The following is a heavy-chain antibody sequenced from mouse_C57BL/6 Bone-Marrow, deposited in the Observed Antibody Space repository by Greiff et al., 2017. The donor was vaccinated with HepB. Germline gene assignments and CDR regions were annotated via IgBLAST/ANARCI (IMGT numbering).Heavy chain of an antibody. CDR1: GYTFTSYT. D-gene: IGHD2-4*01. CDR3: ARREEIGYDYDEAWFAY. V-gene: IGHV1-4*01. Sequence: VQLQQSGAELARPGASVKMSCKASGYTFTSYTMHWVKLRPGQGLEWIGYINPSSGYTKYNQKFKDKATLTADKSSSTAYMQLSSLTSEDSAVYYCARREEIGYDYDEAWFAYWGQGTLVTVSA. CDR2: INPSSGYT. J-gene: IGHJ3*01.